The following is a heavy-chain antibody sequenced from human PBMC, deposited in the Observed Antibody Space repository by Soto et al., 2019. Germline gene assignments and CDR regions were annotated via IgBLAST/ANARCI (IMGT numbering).Heavy chain of an antibody. V-gene: IGHV4-4*07. Sequence: QVQLQESGPRLVKPSETLSLTCTVSGDSISGYYWSWIRQPAGKGLEWIGRIYASGSTISNPSLRSGVALSVDTSKNQFSLKLNSVTAADTAMYYCARSGYSSGWYTAFDSWSQGTLVTVSS. D-gene: IGHD6-19*01. CDR2: IYASGST. CDR1: GDSISGYY. J-gene: IGHJ4*02. CDR3: ARSGYSSGWYTAFDS.